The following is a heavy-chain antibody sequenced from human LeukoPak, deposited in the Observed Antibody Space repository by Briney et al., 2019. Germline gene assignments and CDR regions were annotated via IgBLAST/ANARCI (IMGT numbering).Heavy chain of an antibody. CDR2: IYYSGST. V-gene: IGHV4-59*01. CDR3: ARVTGYMIEDYFDY. Sequence: SETLSLTCTVSGGSISTYYWSWIRQPPGKGLEWIGYIYYSGSTNYSPSLKRRGTISVDTSKNQFSLRLSSVTAADTAVYYCARVTGYMIEDYFDYWGQGTLVTVSS. D-gene: IGHD3-22*01. J-gene: IGHJ4*02. CDR1: GGSISTYY.